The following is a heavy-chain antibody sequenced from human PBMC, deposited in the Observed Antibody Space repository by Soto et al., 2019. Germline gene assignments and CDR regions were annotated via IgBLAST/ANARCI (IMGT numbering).Heavy chain of an antibody. V-gene: IGHV1-69*04. CDR1: GGTFTSYS. Sequence: QVQLVQSGAEVKKPGSSVKVSCKASGGTFTSYSITWVRQAPGQGLEWMGRIIPVLGIVNYAQKFQGRVTITADKSTTTAYMELSSLRSEDTAVYYCARDGLGTTRRYFDSWGQWTLVTVSS. CDR3: ARDGLGTTRRYFDS. J-gene: IGHJ4*02. CDR2: IIPVLGIV. D-gene: IGHD1-1*01.